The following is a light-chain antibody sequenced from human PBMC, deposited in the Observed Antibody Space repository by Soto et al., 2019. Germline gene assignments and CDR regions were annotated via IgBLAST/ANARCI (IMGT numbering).Light chain of an antibody. CDR3: QHGGT. CDR2: GAS. J-gene: IGKJ3*01. CDR1: QSVSSN. V-gene: IGKV3-15*01. Sequence: EIVLTQSQATLSVSPGERATLSCRASQSVSSNLAWYQQKPGQAPRLLIYGASTRATGIPARFSGSGSGTEFTLTISSLQSEDFAVYYCQHGGTFGPGTKVDIK.